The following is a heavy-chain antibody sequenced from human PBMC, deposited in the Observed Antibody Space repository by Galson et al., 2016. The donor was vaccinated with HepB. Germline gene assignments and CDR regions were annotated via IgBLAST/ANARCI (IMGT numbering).Heavy chain of an antibody. J-gene: IGHJ6*02. CDR3: ARQFFLSYDRGYYYGLDV. V-gene: IGHV5-51*01. D-gene: IGHD3-22*01. CDR1: GYSFTNYW. Sequence: QSGAEVKKPGESLTISCKGSGYSFTNYWIGWVRQMPGKGLEWMGIIYPGDSDTIYSPSFQGQVTISADKSISTAYLQWSSLKASDTAMYYCARQFFLSYDRGYYYGLDVWGQGTTVTVSS. CDR2: IYPGDSDT.